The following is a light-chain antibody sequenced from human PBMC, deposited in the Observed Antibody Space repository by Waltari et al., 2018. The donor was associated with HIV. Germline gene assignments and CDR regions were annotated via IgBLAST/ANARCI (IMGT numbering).Light chain of an antibody. CDR1: TSNIGSNT. J-gene: IGLJ3*02. Sequence: QSVLTQPPSASETPGQRVTISCSGSTSNIGSNTVNWYQQLPGTAPKLLIYTNNQRPSGVPDRFSGYKYGTSASLAISGLQSEDEAHYYCAAWDDSVNGWVFGGGTKLTVL. CDR2: TNN. CDR3: AAWDDSVNGWV. V-gene: IGLV1-44*01.